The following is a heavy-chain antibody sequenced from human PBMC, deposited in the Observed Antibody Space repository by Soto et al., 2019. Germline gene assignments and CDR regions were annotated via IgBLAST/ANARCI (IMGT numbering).Heavy chain of an antibody. Sequence: VQLVESGGGLVKPGGSLRLSCAASGFTFSSYSMNWVRQAPGKGLEWVSSISSSSSYIYYADSVKGRFTISRDNAKNSLYLQMNSLRAEDTAVYYCARHIDFWSGYYIGYWGQGTLVTVSS. CDR1: GFTFSSYS. D-gene: IGHD3-3*01. CDR3: ARHIDFWSGYYIGY. CDR2: ISSSSSYI. V-gene: IGHV3-21*01. J-gene: IGHJ4*02.